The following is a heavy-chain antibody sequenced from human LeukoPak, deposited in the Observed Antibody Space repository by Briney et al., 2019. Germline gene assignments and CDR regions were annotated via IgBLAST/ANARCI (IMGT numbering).Heavy chain of an antibody. J-gene: IGHJ4*02. CDR3: ARGLRIAARPAALGY. CDR2: INHSGST. V-gene: IGHV4-34*01. Sequence: SETLSLTCAVYGGSFSGYYWSWIRQPPGKGLEWIGEINHSGSTNYNPSLKSRVTISVDTSKNQFSLKLSSVTAADTAVYYCARGLRIAARPAALGYWGQGTLATVSS. D-gene: IGHD6-6*01. CDR1: GGSFSGYY.